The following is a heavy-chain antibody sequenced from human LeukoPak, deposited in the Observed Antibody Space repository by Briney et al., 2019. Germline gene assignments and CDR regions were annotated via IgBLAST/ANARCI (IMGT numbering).Heavy chain of an antibody. Sequence: PGRSLRLSCAASGFTFSSYAMHWVRQAPGKGLEWVAVISYDGSNKYYADSVKGRFTISRDNSKNTLYLQMNSLRAEDTAVYHTARHTQREHWLVSDCDFGGQGTLVTVSS. CDR3: ARHTQREHWLVSDCDF. CDR1: GFTFSSYA. V-gene: IGHV3-30-3*01. CDR2: ISYDGSNK. D-gene: IGHD5-12*01. J-gene: IGHJ4*02.